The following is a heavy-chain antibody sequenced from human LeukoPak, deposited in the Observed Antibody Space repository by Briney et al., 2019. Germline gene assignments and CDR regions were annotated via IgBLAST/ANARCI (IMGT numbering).Heavy chain of an antibody. D-gene: IGHD2-15*01. J-gene: IGHJ4*02. CDR1: GFTFRTYA. Sequence: PVGSLRLSCAASGFTFRTYAMNWVRPAPGKGREWVSTISGDGGDTHSADSVRGRFTISRDNSKNTLFLQMNSLRADDTAVYYCGKSGSRDWDYFEYWGQGTLVTVTS. CDR3: GKSGSRDWDYFEY. V-gene: IGHV3-23*01. CDR2: ISGDGGDT.